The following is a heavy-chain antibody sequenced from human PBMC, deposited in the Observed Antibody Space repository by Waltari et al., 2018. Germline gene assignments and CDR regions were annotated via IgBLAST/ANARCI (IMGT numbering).Heavy chain of an antibody. CDR3: AKDEGARLAPTFGMDA. CDR2: MTASGLM. Sequence: EMQLLESGGALVQPGGSLRLSCAASGFPFSTHTMNWGRQAPGKGLEWVAVMTASGLMDYGDSVKGRFIISRDNSKNTLYLEMYRLRVEDTARYYCAKDEGARLAPTFGMDAWGQGTTVIVSS. D-gene: IGHD6-6*01. CDR1: GFPFSTHT. V-gene: IGHV3-23*01. J-gene: IGHJ6*02.